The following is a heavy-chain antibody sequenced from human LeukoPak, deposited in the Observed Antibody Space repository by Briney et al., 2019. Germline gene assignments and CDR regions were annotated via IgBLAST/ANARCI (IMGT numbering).Heavy chain of an antibody. CDR2: INPNSGDT. Sequence: ASVKVSCKASGYTFTGYYMHWVRQAPGPGLEWMGWINPNSGDTNYEQKFQGRVTMTRDTSISTAYMELSRLRSDDRAVYYCARALYTSSWPINAFNIWGQGTMVTVSS. CDR3: ARALYTSSWPINAFNI. V-gene: IGHV1-2*02. D-gene: IGHD6-13*01. CDR1: GYTFTGYY. J-gene: IGHJ3*02.